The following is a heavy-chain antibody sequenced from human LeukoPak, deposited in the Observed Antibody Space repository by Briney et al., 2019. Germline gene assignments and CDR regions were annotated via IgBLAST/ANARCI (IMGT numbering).Heavy chain of an antibody. CDR2: INHSGST. D-gene: IGHD2-15*01. CDR3: ARTRLPYYFDY. CDR1: GGSFSGYY. J-gene: IGHJ4*02. Sequence: KFSETLSLTCAVYGGSFSGYYWSWIRQPPGKGLEWIGEINHSGSTNYNPSLKSRVTISVDTSRNQFSLKLSSVTAADTAVYYCARTRLPYYFDYWGQGTLVTVSS. V-gene: IGHV4-34*01.